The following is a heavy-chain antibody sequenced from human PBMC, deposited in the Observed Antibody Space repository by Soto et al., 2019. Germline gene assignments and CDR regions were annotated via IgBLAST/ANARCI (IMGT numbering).Heavy chain of an antibody. CDR2: IIPIFGTA. CDR3: ARADRYYGSGFAYYGMDV. V-gene: IGHV1-69*13. CDR1: GGTFSSYA. Sequence: SVKVSCKASGGTFSSYAISWVRQAPGQGLEWMGGIIPIFGTANYAQKFQGRVTITADESTSTAYMELSSLRSEDTAVYYCARADRYYGSGFAYYGMDVRGQGTTVTVSS. J-gene: IGHJ6*02. D-gene: IGHD3-10*01.